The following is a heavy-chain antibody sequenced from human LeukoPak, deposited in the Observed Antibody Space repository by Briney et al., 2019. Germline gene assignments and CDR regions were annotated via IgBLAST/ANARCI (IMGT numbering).Heavy chain of an antibody. CDR1: GFTFSSYA. V-gene: IGHV3-23*01. D-gene: IGHD6-25*01. CDR2: TSGSGGST. J-gene: IGHJ6*03. CDR3: AKDTPQRSARGYYYYMDV. Sequence: GGSLRLSCAASGFTFSSYAMSWVRQAPGKGLEWVSATSGSGGSTYYADSVKGRFTISRDNSKNTLYLQMNSLRAEDTAVYYCAKDTPQRSARGYYYYMDVWGKGTTVTVSS.